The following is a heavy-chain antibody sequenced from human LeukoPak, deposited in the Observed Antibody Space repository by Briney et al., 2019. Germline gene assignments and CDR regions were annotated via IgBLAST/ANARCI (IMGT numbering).Heavy chain of an antibody. CDR1: GGSISSSSYY. D-gene: IGHD5-18*01. Sequence: SETLSLTCTVSGGSISSSSYYWGWIRQPPGKGLEGIGSIYYSGSTYYNPSLKSRVTISVEKSKNQFSLKLSSVTAADTAVYYCARSADGYSYGLTFFDYWGQGTLVTVSS. CDR3: ARSADGYSYGLTFFDY. J-gene: IGHJ4*02. V-gene: IGHV4-39*07. CDR2: IYYSGST.